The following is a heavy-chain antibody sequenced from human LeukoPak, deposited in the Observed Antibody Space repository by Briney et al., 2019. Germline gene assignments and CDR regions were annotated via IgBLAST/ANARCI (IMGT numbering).Heavy chain of an antibody. CDR2: IKEDGTET. J-gene: IGHJ4*02. Sequence: PGGSLRLSCAASGFMFSSNWMSWVRLAPGKGLEWVANIKEDGTETYYVDSVKGRFTISRDNAKNSLFLQMSSLRVEDTAVYYCARDGVRGSYDHSHFDYWGQGILVTVAS. V-gene: IGHV3-7*01. CDR3: ARDGVRGSYDHSHFDY. CDR1: GFMFSSNW. D-gene: IGHD3-22*01.